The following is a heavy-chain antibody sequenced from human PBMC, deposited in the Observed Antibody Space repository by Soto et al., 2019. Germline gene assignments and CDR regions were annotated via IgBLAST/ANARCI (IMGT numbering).Heavy chain of an antibody. D-gene: IGHD6-6*01. Sequence: SLRLSCIVSDLIFGNYPKNWFRQAPGKGLEWIGFIRRQAYGWTTEYAASVKGRFTISRDDSKSVAYLQMNSLRTEDTAVYYCNTLGLNSRSCGLSPDYYPYMDVGGQGATVTVSS. V-gene: IGHV3-49*03. CDR3: NTLGLNSRSCGLSPDYYPYMDV. J-gene: IGHJ6*01. CDR1: DLIFGNYP. CDR2: IRRQAYGWTT.